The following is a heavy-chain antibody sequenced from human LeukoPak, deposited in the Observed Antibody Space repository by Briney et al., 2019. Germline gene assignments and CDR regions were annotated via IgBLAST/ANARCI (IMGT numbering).Heavy chain of an antibody. CDR3: ARGRKRYFDWLLYIPTVPFDY. J-gene: IGHJ4*02. D-gene: IGHD3-9*01. Sequence: ASVKVSCKASGYTFTSYDINWVRQATGQGLEWMGWTNPNSGNTGYAQKFQGRVTMTTDTSTNTAYMELRSLRSDDTAVYYCARGRKRYFDWLLYIPTVPFDYWGQGTLVTVSS. V-gene: IGHV1-8*01. CDR2: TNPNSGNT. CDR1: GYTFTSYD.